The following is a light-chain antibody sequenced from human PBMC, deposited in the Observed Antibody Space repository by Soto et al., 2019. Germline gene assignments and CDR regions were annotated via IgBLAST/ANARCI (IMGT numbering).Light chain of an antibody. J-gene: IGKJ1*01. CDR1: QSISNY. Sequence: DIQMTQSPSSLSASVGDRFTISCRASQSISNYLNWYQQKPGKAPKLLIYAASSLQSGVPSRFSGSGSGTDFTLTISSLQPEDFATYFCQQSYSIPQKFGQGTKVDIK. CDR2: AAS. CDR3: QQSYSIPQK. V-gene: IGKV1-39*01.